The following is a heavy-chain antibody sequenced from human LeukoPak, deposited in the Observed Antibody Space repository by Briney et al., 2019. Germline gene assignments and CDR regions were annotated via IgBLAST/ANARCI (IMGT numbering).Heavy chain of an antibody. CDR3: AKNTGRQWLFGY. D-gene: IGHD6-19*01. CDR2: ISGSGGST. V-gene: IGHV3-23*01. Sequence: GGSLRLSCAASGFTFSSYAMSWVRQAPGKGLEWVSAISGSGGSTYYADSVKGRFTISRDNSKNTLYPQMNSLRAEDTAVYYCAKNTGRQWLFGYWGQGTLVTVSS. CDR1: GFTFSSYA. J-gene: IGHJ4*02.